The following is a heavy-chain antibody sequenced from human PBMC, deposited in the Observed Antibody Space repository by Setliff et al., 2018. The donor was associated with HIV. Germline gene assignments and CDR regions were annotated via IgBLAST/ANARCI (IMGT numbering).Heavy chain of an antibody. D-gene: IGHD4-4*01. CDR1: GFTFSGYS. J-gene: IGHJ6*04. Sequence: PGGSLRLSCAASGFTFSGYSMNWVRQAPGKGLQWLSYVSSSGNTIFYADSVKGRFTISRDNAKNSVYLQMNSLRADDTAVYHCVRDQSNYMAVWGKGTMVTVSS. CDR3: VRDQSNYMAV. V-gene: IGHV3-48*01. CDR2: VSSSGNTI.